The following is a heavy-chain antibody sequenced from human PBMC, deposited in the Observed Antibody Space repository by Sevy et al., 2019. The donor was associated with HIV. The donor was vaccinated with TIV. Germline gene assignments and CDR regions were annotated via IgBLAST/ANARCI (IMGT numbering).Heavy chain of an antibody. J-gene: IGHJ6*02. D-gene: IGHD2-2*01. Sequence: GGSLRLSCAASGVICSNYWMSWVRQAPGKGLEWVANIKQDGSEKYYVDSVKGRFTISRDNAKNSLYLQMNSLRAEDTAVYYCVRAGGDTVVVTTAIGILVMDVWGQGTTVTVSS. V-gene: IGHV3-7*01. CDR1: GVICSNYW. CDR2: IKQDGSEK. CDR3: VRAGGDTVVVTTAIGILVMDV.